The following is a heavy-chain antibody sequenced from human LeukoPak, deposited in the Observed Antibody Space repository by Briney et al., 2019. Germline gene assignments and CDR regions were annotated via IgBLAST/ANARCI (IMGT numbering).Heavy chain of an antibody. J-gene: IGHJ4*02. CDR1: GYTFTSYG. Sequence: ASVKVSCKASGYTFTSYGISWVLQAPGQGLEWMGWISAYNGNTNYAQKLQGRVTMTTDTSTSTAYMELRSLRSDDTAVYYCPRARQTNWAGYWGQGTLVTVSS. CDR2: ISAYNGNT. CDR3: PRARQTNWAGY. D-gene: IGHD7-27*01. V-gene: IGHV1-18*01.